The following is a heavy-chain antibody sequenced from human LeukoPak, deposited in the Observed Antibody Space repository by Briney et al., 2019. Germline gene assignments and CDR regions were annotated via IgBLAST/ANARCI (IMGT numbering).Heavy chain of an antibody. CDR1: GFTFSSYA. V-gene: IGHV3-23*01. CDR3: VTEVSGSFPT. J-gene: IGHJ4*02. Sequence: PGGSLRLSCAASGFTFSSYAMSWVRQAPGKGLEWVSGISGSDGSTNYADSVKGRFTISRENSKNTLYLQMNSLKNEDTAVYYCVTEVSGSFPTWGQGTLVTVSS. CDR2: ISGSDGST. D-gene: IGHD1-26*01.